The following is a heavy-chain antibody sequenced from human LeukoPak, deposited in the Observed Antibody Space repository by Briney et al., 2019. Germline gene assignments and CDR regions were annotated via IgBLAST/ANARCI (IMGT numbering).Heavy chain of an antibody. V-gene: IGHV3-15*01. CDR2: IKSNADSGTV. D-gene: IGHD1-26*01. CDR3: TTVPSAREDY. CDR1: GFTVTHAW. Sequence: GGSLRLSCAVSGFTVTHAWMTWVRQVPGKGLEWIGRIKSNADSGTVDYAASVKGRFTLSRDDSVDTLYLQMDSLNTGDSGVYYCTTVPSAREDYWGQGTLVTVSS. J-gene: IGHJ4*02.